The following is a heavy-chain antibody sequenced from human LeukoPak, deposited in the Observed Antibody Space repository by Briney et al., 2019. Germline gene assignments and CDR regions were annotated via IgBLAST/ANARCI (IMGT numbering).Heavy chain of an antibody. CDR2: VSYSGTP. CDR1: GDSITNYY. CDR3: ARQKWDRLTYYYYGMDV. D-gene: IGHD1-26*01. J-gene: IGHJ6*02. V-gene: IGHV4-59*08. Sequence: PSQTLSLTCTVSGDSITNYYWSWIRQPPGKGLEWIGYVSYSGTPDSNPSLKSRVTISLDTSKNQFSLQLSSVTAADTAVYYCARQKWDRLTYYYYGMDVWGQGTTVTVSS.